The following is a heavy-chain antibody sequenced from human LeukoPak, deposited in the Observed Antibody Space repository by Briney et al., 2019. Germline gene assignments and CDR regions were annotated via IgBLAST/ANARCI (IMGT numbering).Heavy chain of an antibody. Sequence: ASVKVSCKASGYTFTSYAMNWVRQAPGQGLEWMGWINTNTGNPTYAQGFTGQFVFSLDTSVSTAYLQISSLKAEDTAVYYCARSKMVRGVIMFDYWGQGTLVTVSS. CDR1: GYTFTSYA. CDR2: INTNTGNP. CDR3: ARSKMVRGVIMFDY. J-gene: IGHJ4*02. V-gene: IGHV7-4-1*02. D-gene: IGHD3-10*01.